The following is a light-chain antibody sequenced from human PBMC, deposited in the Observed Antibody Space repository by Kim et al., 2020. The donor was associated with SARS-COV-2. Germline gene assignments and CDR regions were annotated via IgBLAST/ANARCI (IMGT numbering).Light chain of an antibody. CDR1: QSISSY. CDR3: QQSYSTPWT. J-gene: IGKJ1*01. CDR2: AAS. Sequence: DIQMTQSPSSLSASVGDRVTITCRASQSISSYLNWYQQKPGKAPKLLIYAASSWQSGVPSRFSGSGSGTDFTLTISSLQPEDFATYYCQQSYSTPWTFGQETKVDIK. V-gene: IGKV1-39*01.